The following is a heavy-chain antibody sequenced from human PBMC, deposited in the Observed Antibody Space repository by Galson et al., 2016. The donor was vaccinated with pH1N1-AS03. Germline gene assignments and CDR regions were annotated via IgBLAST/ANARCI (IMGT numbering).Heavy chain of an antibody. V-gene: IGHV3-23*01. CDR3: AKADCSSSSCYRCNY. Sequence: SLRLSCAASGFTFSNYAMNWVRQAPGKGLEWVSIISGSGDSTKYADSVKGRLTMSRDNSKNTLYLQMNSLRAEDTAVYYCAKADCSSSSCYRCNYWGQGTLVTVSS. CDR2: ISGSGDST. D-gene: IGHD2-2*01. J-gene: IGHJ4*02. CDR1: GFTFSNYA.